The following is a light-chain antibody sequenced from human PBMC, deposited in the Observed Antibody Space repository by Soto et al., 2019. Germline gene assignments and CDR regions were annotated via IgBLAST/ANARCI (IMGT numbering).Light chain of an antibody. Sequence: IVLTQSPATLSLSPGERATLSCRASQSVKSHVAWYQLKPGQSPRLLIFDTTNRATGTPTRLSGSGSGTDFTRTISRLEPEDFAVYYCQQRGNWPVNFGGWTKVE. CDR3: QQRGNWPVN. CDR1: QSVKSH. V-gene: IGKV3-11*01. CDR2: DTT. J-gene: IGKJ4*01.